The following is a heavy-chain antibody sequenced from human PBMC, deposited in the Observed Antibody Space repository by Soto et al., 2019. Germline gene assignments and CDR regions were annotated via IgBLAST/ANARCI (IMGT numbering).Heavy chain of an antibody. D-gene: IGHD4-17*01. V-gene: IGHV5-51*01. J-gene: IGHJ6*02. Sequence: RXESLKLSWKCSGYSFTSYWIGLVLQMPGKGLEWMGIIYPGDSDTRYSPSFQGQVTISADKSISTAYLQWSSLKASDTAMYYCARKLVAVTTPYYYYYGMDVWGQRTTVTVSS. CDR2: IYPGDSDT. CDR3: ARKLVAVTTPYYYYYGMDV. CDR1: GYSFTSYW.